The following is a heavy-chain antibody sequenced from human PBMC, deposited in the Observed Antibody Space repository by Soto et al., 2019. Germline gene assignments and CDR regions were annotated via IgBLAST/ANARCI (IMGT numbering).Heavy chain of an antibody. CDR3: AVGVAGYSRSWPQLSY. Sequence: SETLSLTCTVSGGSISSYYWSWIRQPPGKGLEWIGYIYYSGSTNYNPSLKSRVTISVDTSKNQFSLKLSSVTAADTAVYYCAVGVAGYSRSWPQLSYWGQGTRVTSSS. J-gene: IGHJ4*02. CDR1: GGSISSYY. D-gene: IGHD6-13*01. CDR2: IYYSGST. V-gene: IGHV4-59*01.